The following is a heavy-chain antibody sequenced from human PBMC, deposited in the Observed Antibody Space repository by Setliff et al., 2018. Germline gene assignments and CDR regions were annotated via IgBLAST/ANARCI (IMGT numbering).Heavy chain of an antibody. CDR1: GGSISSYY. Sequence: PSETLSLTCTVSGGSISSYYWSWIRPPAGKGLEWIGHIYIGGSANHNPSLKSRVTMSIDTSKNQFSLKLNSVTAADMAVYYCAREQWLDPPGYYYMDVWAKGTTVTVSS. D-gene: IGHD6-19*01. CDR3: AREQWLDPPGYYYMDV. J-gene: IGHJ6*03. V-gene: IGHV4-4*07. CDR2: IYIGGSA.